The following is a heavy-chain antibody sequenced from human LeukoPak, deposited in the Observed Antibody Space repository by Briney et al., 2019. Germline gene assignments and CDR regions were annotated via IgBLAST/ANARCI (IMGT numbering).Heavy chain of an antibody. J-gene: IGHJ4*02. Sequence: GGSLRLSCAASGFTFDDYAVHWVRQAPGKGLEWVSGISWNSGSIGYADSVKGRFTISRDNAKNSLYLQMNSLRAEDTAVYYCAREGTPAAGDWGQGTLVTVSS. CDR1: GFTFDDYA. CDR2: ISWNSGSI. V-gene: IGHV3-9*01. CDR3: AREGTPAAGD. D-gene: IGHD6-13*01.